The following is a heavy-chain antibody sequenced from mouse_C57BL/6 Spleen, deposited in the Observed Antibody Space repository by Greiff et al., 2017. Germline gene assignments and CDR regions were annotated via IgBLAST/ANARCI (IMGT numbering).Heavy chain of an antibody. V-gene: IGHV1-54*01. CDR1: GYAFPNYL. CDR3: ARQLRLRGARDY. D-gene: IGHD3-2*02. CDR2: INPGSGGT. Sequence: QVQLQQSGAELVRPGTSVKVSCKASGYAFPNYLIEWVKQRPGQGLEWIGVINPGSGGTNYNEKFKGKATLTVDKSSSTAYMQLRRLTSESFTVYVCARQLRLRGARDYWGQGTSLTVSS. J-gene: IGHJ4*01.